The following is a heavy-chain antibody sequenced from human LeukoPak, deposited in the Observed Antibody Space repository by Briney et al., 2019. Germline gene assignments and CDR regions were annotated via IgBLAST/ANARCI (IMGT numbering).Heavy chain of an antibody. D-gene: IGHD3-9*01. V-gene: IGHV4-39*01. Sequence: SETLSLTCTVSGDSISSSSSYWGWIRQPPGEGLEWIGSIYYSGSTYYNTSLKSRVTISVDTSKNQVSLKLSSVTAADTAVYYCAVTDVLTGYPYYFDYWGQGTLVTVSS. J-gene: IGHJ4*02. CDR2: IYYSGST. CDR1: GDSISSSSSY. CDR3: AVTDVLTGYPYYFDY.